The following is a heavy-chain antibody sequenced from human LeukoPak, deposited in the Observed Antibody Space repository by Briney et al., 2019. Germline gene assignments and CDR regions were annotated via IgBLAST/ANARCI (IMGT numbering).Heavy chain of an antibody. J-gene: IGHJ4*02. V-gene: IGHV5-51*01. CDR1: GYSFTSYW. CDR2: IYPGDSET. Sequence: PGESLKISCKGSGYSFTSYWIGWVRQMPGKGLEWMGMIYPGDSETRYSPSFQGQVTISADKSISTAYLQWSSLKAPDTAMYYCAVKMRGKAAAADYWGQGTLVTVSS. D-gene: IGHD6-13*01. CDR3: AVKMRGKAAAADY.